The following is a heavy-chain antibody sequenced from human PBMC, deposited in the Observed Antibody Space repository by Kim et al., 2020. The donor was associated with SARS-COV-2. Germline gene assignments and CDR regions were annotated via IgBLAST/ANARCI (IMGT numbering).Heavy chain of an antibody. CDR2: IYPGDSDT. Sequence: GESLKISCKGSGYSFTSYWIGWVRQMPGKGLEWMGIIYPGDSDTRYSPSFQGQVTISADKSISTAYLQWSSLKASDTAMYYCASARLSANDAFDIWGQGTMVTVSS. CDR1: GYSFTSYW. V-gene: IGHV5-51*01. D-gene: IGHD3-16*01. CDR3: ASARLSANDAFDI. J-gene: IGHJ3*02.